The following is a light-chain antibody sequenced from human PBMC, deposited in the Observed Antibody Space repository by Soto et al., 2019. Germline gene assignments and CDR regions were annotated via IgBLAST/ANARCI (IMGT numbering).Light chain of an antibody. V-gene: IGKV3-20*01. CDR1: QSVSSSY. CDR3: QQYGSSPRT. CDR2: DAS. Sequence: EIVLTQSPGTLSLSPGERATLSCRASQSVSSSYLAWYQQKPGQAPRLLIYDASSRATGIPDRFSGSGSGTDFTLTISRLEPEDFAVYSCQQYGSSPRTFGQGTKVEIK. J-gene: IGKJ1*01.